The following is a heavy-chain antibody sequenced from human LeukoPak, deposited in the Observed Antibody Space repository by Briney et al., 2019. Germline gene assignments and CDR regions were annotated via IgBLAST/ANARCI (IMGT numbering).Heavy chain of an antibody. J-gene: IGHJ4*02. CDR3: AKDLHGGYSSDY. D-gene: IGHD4-23*01. CDR1: GFTFNNFG. V-gene: IGHV3-30*02. Sequence: LRLSCAASGFTFNNFGMHWVRQAPGKGLEWVSFIGYEGVHKYYADSVKGRFTISKDNSKATLYLQMNSLRPEDTAVYYCAKDLHGGYSSDYWGQGTLVTVFS. CDR2: IGYEGVHK.